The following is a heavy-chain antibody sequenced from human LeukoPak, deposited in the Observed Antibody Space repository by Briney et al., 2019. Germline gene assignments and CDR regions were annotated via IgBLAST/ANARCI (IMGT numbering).Heavy chain of an antibody. J-gene: IGHJ4*02. D-gene: IGHD2-21*01. Sequence: PGGSLRLSCAASGFTFSNAWMSWVRQAPGKGLEWVGRIKSKTDGGTTDYAAPVKGRFTISRDDSKNTLYLQMNSLKTEDTAVYYCTTSSYCEKNVCQTYFDFWGQGTLVTVSS. CDR2: IKSKTDGGTT. CDR3: TTSSYCEKNVCQTYFDF. CDR1: GFTFSNAW. V-gene: IGHV3-15*01.